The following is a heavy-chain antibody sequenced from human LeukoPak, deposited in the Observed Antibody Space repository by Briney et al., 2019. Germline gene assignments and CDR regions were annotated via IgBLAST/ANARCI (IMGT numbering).Heavy chain of an antibody. V-gene: IGHV1-18*04. CDR3: ARAGKLMITMVRGALASKKGFDI. D-gene: IGHD3-10*01. Sequence: ASVKVSCKASGYTFSDYYMHWVRQAPGQGLEWMGWISVYNGNRNYAQKFQGRVTMTTDTSTSTAYMELRSLRSDDTAVYYCARAGKLMITMVRGALASKKGFDIWGQGTMVTVSS. CDR2: ISVYNGNR. CDR1: GYTFSDYY. J-gene: IGHJ3*02.